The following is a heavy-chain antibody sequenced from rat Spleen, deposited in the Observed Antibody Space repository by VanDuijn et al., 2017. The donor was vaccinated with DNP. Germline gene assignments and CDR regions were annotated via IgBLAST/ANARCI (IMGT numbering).Heavy chain of an antibody. CDR2: ISYDGSST. Sequence: EVQLVESGGGLVQPGRSLKLSCAASGFTFTDYNMAWVRQAPKKGLEWVATISYDGSSTYYRDSVKGRFTISRDNGKSTLYLQMESLRSEDSATYYCTRGANWEGNWFAYWGQGTLVTVSS. J-gene: IGHJ3*01. CDR3: TRGANWEGNWFAY. D-gene: IGHD5-1*01. CDR1: GFTFTDYN. V-gene: IGHV5-7*01.